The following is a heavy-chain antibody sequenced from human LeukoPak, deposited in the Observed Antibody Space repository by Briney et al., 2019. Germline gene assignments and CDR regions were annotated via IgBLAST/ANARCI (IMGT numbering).Heavy chain of an antibody. CDR2: IIPIFGTA. CDR1: GGTFSSYA. CDR3: AREGAVVGKGGFDY. Sequence: ASVKVSCKASGGTFSSYAISWVRQAPGQGLEWMGGIIPIFGTANYAQKFQGRVTITTDESTSTAYMELSSLRSEDTAVYYCAREGAVVGKGGFDYWGQGTLVTVSS. V-gene: IGHV1-69*05. D-gene: IGHD6-19*01. J-gene: IGHJ4*02.